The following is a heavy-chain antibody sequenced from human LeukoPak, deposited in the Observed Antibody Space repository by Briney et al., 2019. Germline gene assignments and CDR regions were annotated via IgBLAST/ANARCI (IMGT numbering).Heavy chain of an antibody. Sequence: SETLSLTCAVYGGSFSGYYWGWIRQPPGKGLEWIGSIYYSGSTYYNPSLKSRVTISVDTSKNQFSLKLSSVTAADTAVYYCARHGRSYDILTGYYRVSYFDYWGQGTLVTVSS. CDR3: ARHGRSYDILTGYYRVSYFDY. V-gene: IGHV4-34*01. CDR2: IYYSGST. J-gene: IGHJ4*02. D-gene: IGHD3-9*01. CDR1: GGSFSGYY.